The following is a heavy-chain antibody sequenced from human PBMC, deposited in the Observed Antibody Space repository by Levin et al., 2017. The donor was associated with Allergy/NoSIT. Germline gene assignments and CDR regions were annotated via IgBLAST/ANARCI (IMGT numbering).Heavy chain of an antibody. CDR3: ARGTDAYKAGY. J-gene: IGHJ4*02. Sequence: SETLSLTCSVSGDSISSAHYYWNWIRQPPGTGLEWIGYIFYTGSTNYNPSLKSRVTISFDTSKNQFSLKLTSVTAADTAVYYCARGTDAYKAGYWGQGTLVTVSS. D-gene: IGHD5-24*01. CDR2: IFYTGST. CDR1: GDSISSAHYY. V-gene: IGHV4-61*01.